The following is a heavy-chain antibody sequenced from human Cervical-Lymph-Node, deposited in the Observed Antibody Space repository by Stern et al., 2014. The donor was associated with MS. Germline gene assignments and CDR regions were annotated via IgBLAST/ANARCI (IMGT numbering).Heavy chain of an antibody. D-gene: IGHD1-7*01. CDR1: GFTFSSYV. V-gene: IGHV3-30*04. Sequence: VQLVESGGGVVQPGRSLRLSCAASGFTFSSYVMHWVRQAPGKGLEWVAIISYEGSIQYYADSVKGRFTISRDNSKNTLYLQMSSLRPEDTAVYYCARDRELFRFQPYAPDIWGQGTMVTVSS. CDR2: ISYEGSIQ. J-gene: IGHJ3*02. CDR3: ARDRELFRFQPYAPDI.